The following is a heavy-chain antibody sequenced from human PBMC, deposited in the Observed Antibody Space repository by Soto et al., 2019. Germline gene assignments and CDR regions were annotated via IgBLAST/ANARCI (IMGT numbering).Heavy chain of an antibody. CDR3: ARDAGDYDAFDI. CDR1: GDSIGTNSW. J-gene: IGHJ3*02. V-gene: IGHV4-4*02. Sequence: PSETLSLTCAVSGDSIGTNSWWSWVRQPPGKGLEWIGDIYHSGTTSYIPSLKSRVTMSVDKSKNQFSLELRSVTAADTAVYYCARDAGDYDAFDIWGQGTMVTVSS. CDR2: IYHSGTT. D-gene: IGHD2-21*02.